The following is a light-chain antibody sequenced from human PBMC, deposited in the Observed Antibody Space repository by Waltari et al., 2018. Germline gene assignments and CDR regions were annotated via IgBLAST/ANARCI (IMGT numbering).Light chain of an antibody. J-gene: IGLJ2*01. V-gene: IGLV3-1*01. CDR3: QAWDSSTAHVV. Sequence: SYELTQPPSVSVSPGQTASITCSGDKLGDKYASWYQQKPGQSPVVVIYQNNKRPSVIPGRFSGSNSGNTATLTISGTQAMDEADYYCQAWDSSTAHVVFGGGTKLTVL. CDR1: KLGDKY. CDR2: QNN.